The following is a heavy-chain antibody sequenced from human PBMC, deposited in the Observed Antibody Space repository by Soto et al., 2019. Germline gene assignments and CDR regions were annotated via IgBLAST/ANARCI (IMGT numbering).Heavy chain of an antibody. CDR2: IYYSGST. CDR3: ARSIHRITIFGVPIPPYFDY. CDR1: GGSISSSSYY. Sequence: QLQLQESGPGLVKPSETLSLTCTVSGGSISSSSYYWGWIRQPPGKGLEWIGSIYYSGSTYYNPSLKSRVTISVDTSKNQFSLKLSSVTAADTAVYYCARSIHRITIFGVPIPPYFDYWGQGTLVTVSS. J-gene: IGHJ4*02. D-gene: IGHD3-3*01. V-gene: IGHV4-39*01.